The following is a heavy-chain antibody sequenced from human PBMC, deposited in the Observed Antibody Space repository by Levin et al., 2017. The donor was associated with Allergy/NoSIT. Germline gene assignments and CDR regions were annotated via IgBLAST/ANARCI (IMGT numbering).Heavy chain of an antibody. CDR1: GGSISSADYY. Sequence: KASETLSLTCTVSGGSISSADYYWSWIRQSPEKGLEWIAYISFSGLTYYNPSLKTRFTISVDTTNNQFSLKVISVTAAYTAVYFCARATAYYGMDVWGQGTTVTVSS. CDR3: ARATAYYGMDV. V-gene: IGHV4-30-4*01. J-gene: IGHJ6*02. CDR2: ISFSGLT.